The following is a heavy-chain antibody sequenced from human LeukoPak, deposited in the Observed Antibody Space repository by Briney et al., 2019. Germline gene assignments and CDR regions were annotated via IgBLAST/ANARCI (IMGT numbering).Heavy chain of an antibody. CDR2: ISGSGGST. CDR3: AKVRGVWYYFDY. Sequence: GGSLRLSCAASGFTFSSYAMSWVRQAPGKGLEWVSAISGSGGSTYYADSVKGRFTISGDNSKNTLYLQMNSLRAEDTAVYYCAKVRGVWYYFDYWGQGTLVTVSS. CDR1: GFTFSSYA. V-gene: IGHV3-23*01. J-gene: IGHJ4*02. D-gene: IGHD3-16*01.